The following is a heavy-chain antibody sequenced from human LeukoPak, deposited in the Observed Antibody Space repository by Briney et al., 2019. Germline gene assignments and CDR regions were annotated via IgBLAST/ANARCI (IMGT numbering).Heavy chain of an antibody. J-gene: IGHJ3*02. CDR2: ISYDGSNK. V-gene: IGHV3-30-3*01. D-gene: IGHD4-11*01. Sequence: PGGSLRLSCAASGFTFSSYAMHWVRQAPGKGLEWVAVISYDGSNKYYADSVKGRFTISRDNSKNTLYLQMNSLRAEDTAVYYCAREGSNLDAFDIWGQGTMVTVSS. CDR1: GFTFSSYA. CDR3: AREGSNLDAFDI.